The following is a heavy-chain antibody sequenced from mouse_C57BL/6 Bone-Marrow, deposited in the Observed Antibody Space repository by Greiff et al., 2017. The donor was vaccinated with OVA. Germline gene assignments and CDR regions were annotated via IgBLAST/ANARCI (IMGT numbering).Heavy chain of an antibody. Sequence: VQLQQSGPEMVKPGASVKISCKASGYSFTDYNMNWVKQSNGKSLEWIGVINPNYGTTSYNQKFKGKATLTVDQSSSTAYMQLNSLTSEDSAVYYCAIYYDYDENYAMDYWGQGTSVTVSS. D-gene: IGHD2-4*01. CDR3: AIYYDYDENYAMDY. V-gene: IGHV1-39*01. CDR1: GYSFTDYN. CDR2: INPNYGTT. J-gene: IGHJ4*01.